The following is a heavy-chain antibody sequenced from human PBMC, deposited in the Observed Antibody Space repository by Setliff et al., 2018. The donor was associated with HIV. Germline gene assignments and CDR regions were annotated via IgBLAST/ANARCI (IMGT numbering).Heavy chain of an antibody. Sequence: PGASLTISCKDSGYSFPNDWIGWVRQKPGKGLEWVAIIFPRDSETRYSPSFEGQVTVSVDRSLNTVYLQWSRLRASDSAIYYCTRHPLRPGIAGYFYFVDVWGTGTTVTVSS. D-gene: IGHD3-9*01. CDR1: GYSFPNDW. CDR3: TRHPLRPGIAGYFYFVDV. V-gene: IGHV5-51*01. J-gene: IGHJ6*03. CDR2: IFPRDSET.